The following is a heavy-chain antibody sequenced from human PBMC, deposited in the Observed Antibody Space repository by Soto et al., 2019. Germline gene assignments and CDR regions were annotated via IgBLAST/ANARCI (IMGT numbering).Heavy chain of an antibody. V-gene: IGHV3-9*01. CDR3: AKDIGYTYYYFDY. CDR2: ISWNSGSI. D-gene: IGHD6-13*01. Sequence: GGSLRLSCAASGFTFDDYAMHWVRQAPGKGLEWVSGISWNSGSIGYADSVKGRFTISRDNAKNSLYLQMNSLRAEDTALYYCAKDIGYTYYYFDYWGQGTLVTVSS. CDR1: GFTFDDYA. J-gene: IGHJ4*02.